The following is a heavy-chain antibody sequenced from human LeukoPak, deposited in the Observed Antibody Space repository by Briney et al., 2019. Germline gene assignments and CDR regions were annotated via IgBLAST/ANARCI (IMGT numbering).Heavy chain of an antibody. CDR1: GFTFSSYS. D-gene: IGHD6-19*01. V-gene: IGHV3-48*04. Sequence: GGSLRLSCAASGFTFSSYSMNSVRQTPGKGLEWVSYITSSGTTKYYADSVRGRFTISRDNAKNSLYLQMNSLRAGDTAVYYCARDSVLGYSSGWYRLEHFDYWGQGTLVTVSS. J-gene: IGHJ4*02. CDR2: ITSSGTTK. CDR3: ARDSVLGYSSGWYRLEHFDY.